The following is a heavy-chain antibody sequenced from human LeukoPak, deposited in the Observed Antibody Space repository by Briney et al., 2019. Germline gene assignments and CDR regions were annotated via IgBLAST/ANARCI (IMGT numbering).Heavy chain of an antibody. D-gene: IGHD3-22*01. Sequence: IPGGSLRLSCAASGFAFSDCYMGWIRQAPGKGLEWVSYIIDNGRKMYYADSVKGRFTISRDNAKYSLFLQINRLRAEDTAVYYCARASEDSRGQYQGFDSWGQGTLVTVSS. V-gene: IGHV3-11*04. CDR1: GFAFSDCY. J-gene: IGHJ4*02. CDR2: IIDNGRKM. CDR3: ARASEDSRGQYQGFDS.